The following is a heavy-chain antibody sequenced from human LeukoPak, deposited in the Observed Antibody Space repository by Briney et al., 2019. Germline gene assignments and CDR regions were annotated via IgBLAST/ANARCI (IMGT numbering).Heavy chain of an antibody. CDR3: AIERNSYGNTVDY. J-gene: IGHJ4*02. CDR1: GFTVSSNY. Sequence: GGSLRLSCAASGFTVSSNYMSWVRQAPGKGLEWVSVIYSGGGTYYADSVKGRFTISRDNSKNTLYLQMNSLRAEDTAVYYCAIERNSYGNTVDYWGQGTLVTVSS. D-gene: IGHD5-18*01. V-gene: IGHV3-53*01. CDR2: IYSGGGT.